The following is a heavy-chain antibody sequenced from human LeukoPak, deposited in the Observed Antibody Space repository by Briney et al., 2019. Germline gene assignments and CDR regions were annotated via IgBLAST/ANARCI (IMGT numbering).Heavy chain of an antibody. V-gene: IGHV3-74*01. D-gene: IGHD6-19*01. CDR2: INNDGSSI. CDR3: AKGLKVVAGSGPVDYYYYMDV. CDR1: GFIFSDHW. J-gene: IGHJ6*03. Sequence: PGGSLRLSCAVSGFIFSDHWMHWVRQVPGKGLVWVSRINNDGSSITYADSVKGRFTISRDNAKSTLYLQMNSLRAEDTAVYYCAKGLKVVAGSGPVDYYYYMDVWGKGTTVTISS.